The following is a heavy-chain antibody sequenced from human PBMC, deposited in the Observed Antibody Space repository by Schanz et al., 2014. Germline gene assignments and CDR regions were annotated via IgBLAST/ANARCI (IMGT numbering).Heavy chain of an antibody. Sequence: EVHLVESGGGLVQPGGSLRLSCAASGITFSSHSFNWVRQAPGKGLEWISYITYNGGTIYYADSVKGRFTISRDNAKNSLYLEMNSLRAEDTALYYCARDRRNADLDYWGQGTTVTVSS. V-gene: IGHV3-48*01. J-gene: IGHJ4*03. D-gene: IGHD1-1*01. CDR3: ARDRRNADLDY. CDR2: ITYNGGTI. CDR1: GITFSSHS.